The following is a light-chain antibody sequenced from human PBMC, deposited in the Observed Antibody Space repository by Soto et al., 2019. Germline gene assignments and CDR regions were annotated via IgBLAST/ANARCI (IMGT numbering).Light chain of an antibody. CDR2: HVS. Sequence: DVVMTQSPLSLPVTLGQAATVSCRSTQSLVHSDGNTYLNWFQQRPGQSPRRLLHHVSKRDSGVXDRFXGSGSGTXXXLKXSRVEAEDVGVYXXNQGTHWPHTFGQGTKLEIK. J-gene: IGKJ2*01. V-gene: IGKV2-30*02. CDR1: QSLVHSDGNTY. CDR3: NQGTHWPHT.